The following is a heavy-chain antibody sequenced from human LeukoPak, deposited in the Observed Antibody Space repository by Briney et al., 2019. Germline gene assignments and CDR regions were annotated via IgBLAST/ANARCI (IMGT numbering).Heavy chain of an antibody. CDR3: ARDGNQNYYDSSGGFDY. CDR2: IYYSGST. J-gene: IGHJ4*02. D-gene: IGHD3-22*01. CDR1: GGSISSGDYY. V-gene: IGHV4-30-4*08. Sequence: PSQTLSLTCTVSGGSISSGDYYWSWIRQPPGKGLEWIGYIYYSGSTYYNPSLKSRVTISVDTSKNQFFLKLSSVTAADTAVYYCARDGNQNYYDSSGGFDYWGQGTLVTVSS.